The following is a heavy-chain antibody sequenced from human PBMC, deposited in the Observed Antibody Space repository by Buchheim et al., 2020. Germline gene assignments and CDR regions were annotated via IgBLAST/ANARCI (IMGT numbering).Heavy chain of an antibody. CDR3: AREGIGGFDY. CDR1: GFTFRSYW. CDR2: IKQDGRDK. J-gene: IGHJ4*02. V-gene: IGHV3-7*03. D-gene: IGHD1-26*01. Sequence: EVQLVESGGGLVQPGGSLRLSCTASGFTFRSYWISWVRQAPGKGLEWVANIKQDGRDKSYVDSVKGRFTISRDNAKNSLYLQMNSLRAEDTAVFYCAREGIGGFDYWGQGTL.